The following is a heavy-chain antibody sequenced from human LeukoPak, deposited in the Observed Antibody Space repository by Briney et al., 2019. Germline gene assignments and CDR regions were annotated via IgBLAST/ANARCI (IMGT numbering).Heavy chain of an antibody. V-gene: IGHV4-34*01. CDR1: GGSFSGYY. D-gene: IGHD6-19*01. CDR2: INHSGST. CDR3: ARRKIAVAGNWFDP. Sequence: SETLSLTCAVYGGSFSGYYWSWIRQPPGKGLEWIGEINHSGSTNYNPSLKSRVTISVDTSKNQFSLKLSSVTAADTAVYYCARRKIAVAGNWFDPWGQGTLVTVSS. J-gene: IGHJ5*02.